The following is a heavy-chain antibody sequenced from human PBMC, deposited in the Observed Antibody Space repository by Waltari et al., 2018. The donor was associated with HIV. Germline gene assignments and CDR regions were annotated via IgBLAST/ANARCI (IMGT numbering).Heavy chain of an antibody. D-gene: IGHD5-18*01. CDR2: IRRATNEK. V-gene: IGHV3-21*04. J-gene: IGHJ5*02. CDR3: VRDDPGYGPIDH. CDR1: GFAFRNYS. Sequence: LVESGGGVVKTGDSLRLTFEASGFAFRNYSFNWVRQSPQRGLEWVASIRRATNEKFYLDSVRGRFVISRDDSDSSVYLQMDSLKKDDTGKYFCVRDDPGYGPIDHWGRGTLVTV.